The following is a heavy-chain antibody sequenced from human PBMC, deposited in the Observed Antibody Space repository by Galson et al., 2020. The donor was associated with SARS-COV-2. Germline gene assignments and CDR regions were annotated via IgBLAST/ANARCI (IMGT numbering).Heavy chain of an antibody. CDR3: ARHLYGDDYAAHDY. V-gene: IGHV4-34*01. J-gene: IGHJ4*02. CDR1: GGSLRGYF. D-gene: IGHD2-2*01. Sequence: SQASETLSLTCGVYGGSLRGYFGGWIRQPPGRGLEWIGEIDYGGGTTYTPSLKSRVTISLDRSKNQFSLKLTSVTAADTAVYFCARHLYGDDYAAHDYWSQGTLVTVSS. CDR2: IDYGGGT.